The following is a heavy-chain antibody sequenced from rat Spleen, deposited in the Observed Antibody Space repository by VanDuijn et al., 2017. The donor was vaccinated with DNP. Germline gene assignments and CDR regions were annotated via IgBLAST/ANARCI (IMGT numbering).Heavy chain of an antibody. D-gene: IGHD4-3*01. CDR3: VRWNSGHFDY. CDR1: GFTFSAYY. V-gene: IGHV5-22*01. J-gene: IGHJ2*01. CDR2: IVSAAYAP. Sequence: EVQLVESGGGLVQPGRSLKLSCAASGFTFSAYYMAWVRQAPAKGLEWVAYIVSAAYAPYYGDSVKGRFTISRDNAKSTLYLQMNSLRSEDMATYYCVRWNSGHFDYWGQGVMVTVSS.